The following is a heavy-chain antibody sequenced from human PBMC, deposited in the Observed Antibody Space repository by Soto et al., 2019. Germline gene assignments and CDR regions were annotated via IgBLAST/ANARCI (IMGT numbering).Heavy chain of an antibody. V-gene: IGHV1-69*01. CDR2: IIPLFAAP. CDR3: AILTTSGYYPPFDD. CDR1: GDSFSSSA. J-gene: IGHJ4*02. D-gene: IGHD3-22*01. Sequence: QVQLVQSGAEVKKPGSSVKVSCKASGDSFSSSAITWVRQAPGQGLEWMGGIIPLFAAPHYAHRFQDRVTITEDESTSTAYMELSSLRSEDTAVYYCAILTTSGYYPPFDDWGQGTLVTVSS.